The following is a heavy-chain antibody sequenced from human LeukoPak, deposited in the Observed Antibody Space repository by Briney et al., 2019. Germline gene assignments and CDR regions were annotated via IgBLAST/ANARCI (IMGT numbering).Heavy chain of an antibody. J-gene: IGHJ3*02. CDR2: INPNSGGT. CDR3: ARPQDHGGNVENFNI. V-gene: IGHV1-2*02. CDR1: GYTFTAYY. Sequence: GASVQVSCKASGYTFTAYYIHWVRQAPGQGLEWMGWINPNSGGTNYALKFRGRVTMTRDTSISTASMELSRLISDDTAVYYCARPQDHGGNVENFNIWGQGTMVTVSS. D-gene: IGHD4-23*01.